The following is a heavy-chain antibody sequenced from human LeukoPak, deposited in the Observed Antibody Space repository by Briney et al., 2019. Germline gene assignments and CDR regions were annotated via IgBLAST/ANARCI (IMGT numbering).Heavy chain of an antibody. D-gene: IGHD3-22*01. V-gene: IGHV1-69*05. CDR2: IIPIFGTA. CDR1: GGTFSSYA. Sequence: SVRVSCKASGGTFSSYAISWVRQAPGQGLEWMGRIIPIFGTANYAQKFQGRVTITTDESTSTAYMELSSLRSEDTAVYYCARAATGYYESSGYYFFDYWGQGTLVTVSS. J-gene: IGHJ4*02. CDR3: ARAATGYYESSGYYFFDY.